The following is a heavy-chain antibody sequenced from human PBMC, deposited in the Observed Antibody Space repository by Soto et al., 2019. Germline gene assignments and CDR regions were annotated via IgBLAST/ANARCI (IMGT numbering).Heavy chain of an antibody. Sequence: QVQLVQSGAEVKKPGASVKVSCKASGYTFTSYGISWVRQAPGQGLEWMGWISAYNGNTNYAQKHQGRVTKTTDTSPRTANMELRSLRYDETAVYYCAGGITPMDVWGQGTTVTVSS. CDR2: ISAYNGNT. J-gene: IGHJ6*02. CDR3: AGGITPMDV. D-gene: IGHD2-15*01. V-gene: IGHV1-18*01. CDR1: GYTFTSYG.